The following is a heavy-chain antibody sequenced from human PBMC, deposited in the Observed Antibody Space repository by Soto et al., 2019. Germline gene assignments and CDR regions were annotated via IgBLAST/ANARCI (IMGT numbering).Heavy chain of an antibody. V-gene: IGHV3-48*02. CDR2: ITKTSGTK. CDR1: GFIFSDYS. Sequence: GGSLRLSCAAPGFIFSDYSMNWVRQAPGKGLEWVSYITKTSGTKDYADSVKGRFTISRDNAKNSLYLQMNGLRDEDTAVYYCAREAGMDVWGQGTTVTVSS. CDR3: AREAGMDV. J-gene: IGHJ6*02.